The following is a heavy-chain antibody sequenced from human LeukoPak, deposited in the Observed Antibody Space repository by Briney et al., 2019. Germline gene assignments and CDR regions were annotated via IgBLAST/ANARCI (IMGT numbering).Heavy chain of an antibody. CDR1: GFTFGDYA. CDR3: TRGRFLEWLFSD. CDR2: IRSKAYGGTT. Sequence: GRSLRLSSTASGFTFGDYAMSWVRQAPGKGLEWVGFIRSKAYGGTTEYAASVKGRFTISRDDSKSIAYLQMNSLKTGDTAVYYCTRGRFLEWLFSDWGQGTLVTVSS. D-gene: IGHD3-3*01. V-gene: IGHV3-49*04. J-gene: IGHJ4*02.